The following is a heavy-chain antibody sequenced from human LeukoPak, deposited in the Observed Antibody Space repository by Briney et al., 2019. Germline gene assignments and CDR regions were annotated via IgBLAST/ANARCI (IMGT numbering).Heavy chain of an antibody. CDR3: ARDSCSSTSCSSRAYYFDY. D-gene: IGHD2-2*01. Sequence: KPSETLSLTCAVYGGSFSGYYWSWIHQPPGKGLEWIGEINHSGSTNYNPSLKSRVTISVDTSKNQFSLKLSSVTAADTAVYYCARDSCSSTSCSSRAYYFDYWGQGTLVTVSS. J-gene: IGHJ4*02. CDR2: INHSGST. CDR1: GGSFSGYY. V-gene: IGHV4-34*01.